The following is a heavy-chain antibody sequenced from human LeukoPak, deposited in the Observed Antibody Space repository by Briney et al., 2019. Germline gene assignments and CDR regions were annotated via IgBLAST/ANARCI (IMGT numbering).Heavy chain of an antibody. CDR2: IDDSGVTT. D-gene: IGHD3-10*01. J-gene: IGHJ4*02. V-gene: IGHV3-23*01. CDR3: AREGAYDSGSYGAGDC. Sequence: QPGGSLKLSCTASGFTFSDYGLNWVRQAPGKGLEWVSAIDDSGVTTYYADSVKGRFTISRDNAKNMFYLQMDSLRAEDTAMYCCAREGAYDSGSYGAGDCWGQGTLVTVSS. CDR1: GFTFSDYG.